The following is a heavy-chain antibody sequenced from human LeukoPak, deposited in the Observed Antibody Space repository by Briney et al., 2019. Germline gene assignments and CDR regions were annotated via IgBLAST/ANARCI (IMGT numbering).Heavy chain of an antibody. Sequence: SQTLSLTCDISGDSVSSNSAAWNWIRQSPLRGLEWLGRTYYRSKWYNDYAVSVKSRITINPDTSKNQFSLQLNSVTPGDTAVYYCAREVSTQAIHGFDPWGQGTLVTVSS. CDR2: TYYRSKWYN. V-gene: IGHV6-1*01. CDR3: AREVSTQAIHGFDP. D-gene: IGHD2-21*01. J-gene: IGHJ5*02. CDR1: GDSVSSNSAA.